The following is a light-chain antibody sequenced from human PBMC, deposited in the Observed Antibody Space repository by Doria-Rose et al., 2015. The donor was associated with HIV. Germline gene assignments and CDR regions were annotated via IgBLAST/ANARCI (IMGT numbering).Light chain of an antibody. CDR3: QQYYDTPS. J-gene: IGKJ3*01. CDR1: QSLLYTSTNY. Sequence: TQSPESLGMSPCERATLNCKSNQSLLYTSTNYLAWYQQKPGQPPKLLIYLASTRQSGVPARFSGSGSGTDFTLTISSLEAEDVAVYYCQQYYDTPSFGPGTTVDIK. V-gene: IGKV4-1*01. CDR2: LAS.